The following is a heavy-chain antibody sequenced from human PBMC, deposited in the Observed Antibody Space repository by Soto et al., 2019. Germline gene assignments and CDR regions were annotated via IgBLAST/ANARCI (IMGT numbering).Heavy chain of an antibody. CDR1: GFTFSSYA. J-gene: IGHJ4*02. D-gene: IGHD6-19*01. CDR3: AKQPPPGYSSGWYYFDY. CDR2: ISGSGGST. V-gene: IGHV3-23*01. Sequence: PVGSLRLSGAASGFTFSSYAMSWVGQAPGKGLEWVSAISGSGGSTYYADSVKGRFTISRDNSKNTLYLQMNSLRAEDTAVYYCAKQPPPGYSSGWYYFDYWGQGTLVTVSS.